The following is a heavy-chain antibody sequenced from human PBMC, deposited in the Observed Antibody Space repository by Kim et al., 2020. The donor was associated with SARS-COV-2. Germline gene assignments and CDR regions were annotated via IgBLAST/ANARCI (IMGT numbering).Heavy chain of an antibody. CDR3: ARGSEGITMIVVVKPYYYYGMDV. CDR1: GGSFSGYY. D-gene: IGHD3-22*01. V-gene: IGHV4-34*01. Sequence: SETLSLTCAVYGGSFSGYYWSWIRQPPGKGLEWIAEINHSGSTNYNPSLKSRVTISVDTSKNQFSLKLSSVTAADTAVYYCARGSEGITMIVVVKPYYYYGMDVWGQGTTVTVSS. CDR2: INHSGST. J-gene: IGHJ6*02.